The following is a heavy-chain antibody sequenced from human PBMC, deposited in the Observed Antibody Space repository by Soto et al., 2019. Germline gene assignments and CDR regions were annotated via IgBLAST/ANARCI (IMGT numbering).Heavy chain of an antibody. V-gene: IGHV1-69*01. CDR3: ARGKWLRSYYYYGMDV. CDR2: IIPIFGTA. J-gene: IGHJ6*02. Sequence: QVQLVQSGAEVKKPGSSVKVSCKASGGTFSSYAISWVRQAPGQGLEWMGGIIPIFGTANYAQKFQGRVTSTADESTSTAYMGLSRLRSEDTAVYYSARGKWLRSYYYYGMDVWGQGTTVTVSS. D-gene: IGHD5-12*01. CDR1: GGTFSSYA.